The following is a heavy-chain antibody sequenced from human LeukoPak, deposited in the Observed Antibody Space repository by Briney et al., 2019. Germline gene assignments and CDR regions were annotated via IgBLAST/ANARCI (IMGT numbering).Heavy chain of an antibody. CDR1: GFTFSSYS. CDR2: ISSSSSYI. CDR3: ARDPRVYYGSGDNWFDP. V-gene: IGHV3-21*01. D-gene: IGHD3-10*01. J-gene: IGHJ5*02. Sequence: GGSLRLSCAASGFTFSSYSMNWVRQAPGKGLEWVSSISSSSSYIYYADSVKGRFTISRDNAKNSLYLQMNSLRAEDTAVYYCARDPRVYYGSGDNWFDPWGQGTLVTVSS.